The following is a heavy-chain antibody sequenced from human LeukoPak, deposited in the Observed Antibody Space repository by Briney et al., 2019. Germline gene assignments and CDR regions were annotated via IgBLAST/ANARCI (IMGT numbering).Heavy chain of an antibody. Sequence: SETLSLTCTVSGGSISVNTYYWGWVRQPPGKGLEWIGSMFYNGSPYHNPSLKSRVTISVDTSNTQFSLRVSSVTAADTAVYYCARRRGYSGSYYYFDYWGQGTLVTVSS. CDR2: MFYNGSP. CDR3: ARRRGYSGSYYYFDY. J-gene: IGHJ4*02. D-gene: IGHD6-13*01. CDR1: GGSISVNTYY. V-gene: IGHV4-39*01.